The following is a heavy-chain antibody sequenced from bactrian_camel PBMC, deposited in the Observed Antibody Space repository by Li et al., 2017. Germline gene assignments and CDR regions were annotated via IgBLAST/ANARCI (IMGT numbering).Heavy chain of an antibody. CDR1: GHPRSVELNMKC. CDR3: AAGRRYGLGWNTKTCDDFDY. Sequence: VQLVESGGGSVQAGGSLRLSCAVSGHPRSVELNMKCMGWYRRAPGKEREGVGGISSPGFTTAYADSVKGRFTITKDNAKNTLYLQMNSLNSEDTAVYFCAAGRRYGLGWNTKTCDDFDYWGQGTQVTVS. CDR2: ISSPGFTT. V-gene: IGHV3S68*01. D-gene: IGHD3*01. J-gene: IGHJ4*01.